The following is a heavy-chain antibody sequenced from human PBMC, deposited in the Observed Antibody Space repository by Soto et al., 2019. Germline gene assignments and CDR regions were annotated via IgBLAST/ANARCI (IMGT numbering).Heavy chain of an antibody. CDR2: ISYDGSNK. CDR3: ARDVRYSGYHVPFDY. D-gene: IGHD5-12*01. Sequence: RLSGSASGFTFSSYSMHWVRQAPGKGLEWVAVISYDGSNKYYADSVKGRFTISRDNSKNTLYLQMNSLRAEDTAVYYCARDVRYSGYHVPFDYWLQVTLVTVSS. V-gene: IGHV3-30-3*01. J-gene: IGHJ4*02. CDR1: GFTFSSYS.